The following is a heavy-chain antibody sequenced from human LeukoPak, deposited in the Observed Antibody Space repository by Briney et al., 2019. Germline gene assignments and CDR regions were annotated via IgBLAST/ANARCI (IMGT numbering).Heavy chain of an antibody. D-gene: IGHD6-19*01. J-gene: IGHJ4*02. CDR1: GASISSTTYS. Sequence: NSSETLSLTCTVSGASISSTTYSWGWIRQPPGGGLEWLGCFNYGETTYYNPSLKSRVTISVDTSMNHFSLRLTSVTAADTAVYFCAKLVVAGLSVDFWGQGTLVAVSS. V-gene: IGHV4-39*01. CDR2: FNYGETT. CDR3: AKLVVAGLSVDF.